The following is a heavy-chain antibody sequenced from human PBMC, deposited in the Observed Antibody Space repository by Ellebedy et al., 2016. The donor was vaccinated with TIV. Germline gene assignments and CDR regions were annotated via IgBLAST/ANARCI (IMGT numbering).Heavy chain of an antibody. V-gene: IGHV3-23*01. CDR1: GFTFSTYA. CDR3: ENGGGGSWFDP. D-gene: IGHD3-16*01. J-gene: IGHJ5*02. Sequence: GESLKIPCAASGFTFSTYAMTWVRQAPGKVLEWVSSISTSVGRTYYADSVKRRFTISRDNSKNTLYLQMNSLRAEDTAVYYCENGGGGSWFDPWGQGTLVTVSS. CDR2: ISTSVGRT.